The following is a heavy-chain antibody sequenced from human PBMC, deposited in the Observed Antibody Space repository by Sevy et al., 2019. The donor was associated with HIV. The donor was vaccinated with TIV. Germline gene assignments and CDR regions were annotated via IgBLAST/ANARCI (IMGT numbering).Heavy chain of an antibody. D-gene: IGHD3-10*01. CDR2: ISGSGGST. CDR3: AKDVIPYYYGSGFTFDY. V-gene: IGHV3-23*01. CDR1: GFTFSSYA. J-gene: IGHJ4*02. Sequence: GGSLRLSCAASGFTFSSYAMSWVRQAPGKGLEWVSAISGSGGSTYYADSVKGRFTISRDNSKNTLYLQMNSLRAEDTAVYYCAKDVIPYYYGSGFTFDYWGQGTLVTDSS.